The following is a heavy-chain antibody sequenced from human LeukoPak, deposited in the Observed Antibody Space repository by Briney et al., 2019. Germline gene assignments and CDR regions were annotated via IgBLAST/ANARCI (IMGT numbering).Heavy chain of an antibody. Sequence: GRSLRLSCAASGFTFSSYAMHWVRQAPGKGLEWVAVISYDGSNKYYADSVKGRFTISRDNSKNTPYLQMNSLRAEDTAVYYCAREYYYGSNWFDPWGQGTLVTVSS. J-gene: IGHJ5*02. D-gene: IGHD3-10*01. CDR3: AREYYYGSNWFDP. CDR2: ISYDGSNK. V-gene: IGHV3-30*01. CDR1: GFTFSSYA.